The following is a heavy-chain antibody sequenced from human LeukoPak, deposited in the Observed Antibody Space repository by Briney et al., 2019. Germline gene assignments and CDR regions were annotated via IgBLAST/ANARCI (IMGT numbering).Heavy chain of an antibody. J-gene: IGHJ6*03. D-gene: IGHD6-19*01. CDR3: AKDLVAGSSGAYYMDV. V-gene: IGHV3-30*02. CDR1: GFTFSSYG. Sequence: PGGSLRLSCAASGFTFSSYGMHWVRQAPGKGLEWVAFIRYDGSNKYYADSVKGRFTTSRDNSKSTLYLQMNSLRAEDTAVYYCAKDLVAGSSGAYYMDVWGKGTTVTVSS. CDR2: IRYDGSNK.